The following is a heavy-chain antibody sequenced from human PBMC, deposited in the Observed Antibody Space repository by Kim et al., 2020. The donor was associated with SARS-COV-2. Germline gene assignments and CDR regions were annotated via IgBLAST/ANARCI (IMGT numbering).Heavy chain of an antibody. D-gene: IGHD6-13*01. J-gene: IGHJ6*02. Sequence: ASVKVSCMASGYSFINYYIHWVRQAPGQGLEWMGIVNPSGGSTGYAQKFQGRVTMTRDTSTSTVYMDLCSLKSEDTAVYYCARGMNFDSSTWHGMDVWGQGTTVTVSS. CDR3: ARGMNFDSSTWHGMDV. V-gene: IGHV1-46*01. CDR2: VNPSGGST. CDR1: GYSFINYY.